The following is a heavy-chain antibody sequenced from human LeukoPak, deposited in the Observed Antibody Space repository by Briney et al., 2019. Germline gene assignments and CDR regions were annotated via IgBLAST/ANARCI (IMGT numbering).Heavy chain of an antibody. CDR2: FDPEDGET. D-gene: IGHD1-20*01. V-gene: IGHV1-24*01. CDR1: GYTLTELS. CDR3: ATDFLFAPITRPTVDY. J-gene: IGHJ4*02. Sequence: ASVKVSCKVSGYTLTELSMHWVRQAPGKGLEWMGGFDPEDGETIYAQKFQGRVTMTEDTSTDTAYMGLSSLRSEDTAVYYCATDFLFAPITRPTVDYWGQGTLVTVSS.